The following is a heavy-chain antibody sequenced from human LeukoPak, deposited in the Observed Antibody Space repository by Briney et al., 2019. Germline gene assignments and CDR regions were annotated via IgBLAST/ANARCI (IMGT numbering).Heavy chain of an antibody. D-gene: IGHD1-26*01. CDR2: IYHSGST. V-gene: IGHV4-4*02. J-gene: IGHJ4*02. Sequence: PSGTLSLTCAVSGGSISSSNWWSWVRPPPGKGLEWIGEIYHSGSTYYNPSLKSRVTISVDRSKNQFSLKLSSVTAADTAVYYCARDLGPTSGDPGYWGQGTLVTVSS. CDR1: GGSISSSNW. CDR3: ARDLGPTSGDPGY.